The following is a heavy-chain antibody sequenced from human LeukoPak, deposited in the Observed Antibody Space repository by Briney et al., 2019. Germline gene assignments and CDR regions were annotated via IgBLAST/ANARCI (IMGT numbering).Heavy chain of an antibody. D-gene: IGHD3-22*01. Sequence: PGGSLRLSCAASGFNFSTYSMNWVRQAPGKGLEWVSSISTSSNYINYADSVRGRFTISRDNAKNSLYLQMDSLRAEDTAVYYCVRDYSDNSGYYNDIYGYWGQGTLVTVSS. CDR2: ISTSSNYI. CDR1: GFNFSTYS. CDR3: VRDYSDNSGYYNDIYGY. V-gene: IGHV3-21*01. J-gene: IGHJ4*02.